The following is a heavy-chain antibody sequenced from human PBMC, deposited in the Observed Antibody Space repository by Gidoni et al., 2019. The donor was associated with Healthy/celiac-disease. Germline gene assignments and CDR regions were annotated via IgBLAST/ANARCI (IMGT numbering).Heavy chain of an antibody. CDR3: ARDGSSSWPWYFDL. Sequence: QVQLQESGPGLVKPSETLSLTCTVPGGSISSYYWSWTRQPPGQGLEWIGYIYYSGSTNYNPSLKSRVTISVDTSKNQFSLKLSSVTAADTAVYYCARDGSSSWPWYFDLWGRGTLVTVSS. CDR2: IYYSGST. V-gene: IGHV4-59*01. CDR1: GGSISSYY. D-gene: IGHD6-13*01. J-gene: IGHJ2*01.